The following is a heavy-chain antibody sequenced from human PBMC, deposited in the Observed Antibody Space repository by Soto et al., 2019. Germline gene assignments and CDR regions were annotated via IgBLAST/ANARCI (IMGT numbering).Heavy chain of an antibody. CDR2: ISGSGGST. CDR3: AKDGVDYDILTGYYKGAYYFDY. D-gene: IGHD3-9*01. J-gene: IGHJ4*02. V-gene: IGHV3-23*01. Sequence: EVQLLESGGGLVQPGGYLRLSCAASGFTFSSYAMSWVRQAPGKGLEWVSAISGSGGSTYYADSVKGRFTISRDNSKNTLYLQMNSLRAEDTAVYYCAKDGVDYDILTGYYKGAYYFDYWGQGTLVTVSS. CDR1: GFTFSSYA.